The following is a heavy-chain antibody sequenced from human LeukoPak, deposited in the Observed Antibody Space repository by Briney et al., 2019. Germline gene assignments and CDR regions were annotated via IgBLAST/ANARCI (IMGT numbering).Heavy chain of an antibody. Sequence: GGSLRLSCAPSAFTVSSNYMSWVRQAPGKGLEWISVIYSGGSTYYADSVKGRFTISRDNSKNTLYLQMNSLRAEDTAVYYCAREVVRGVIDYWGQGTLVTVSS. D-gene: IGHD3-10*01. CDR2: IYSGGST. J-gene: IGHJ4*02. V-gene: IGHV3-53*01. CDR3: AREVVRGVIDY. CDR1: AFTVSSNY.